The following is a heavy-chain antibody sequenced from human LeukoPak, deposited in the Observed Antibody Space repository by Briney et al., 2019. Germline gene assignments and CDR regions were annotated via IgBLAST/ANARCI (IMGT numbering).Heavy chain of an antibody. J-gene: IGHJ5*02. D-gene: IGHD3-22*01. CDR3: ALEGYDSSGYEYNWFDP. CDR2: IYSGGST. CDR1: GFTVSSNY. V-gene: IGHV3-53*01. Sequence: GGSLRLSCAASGFTVSSNYMSWVRQAPGKGLEWVSVIYSGGSTYYADSVKGRFTISRDNSKNTLHLQMNSLRAEDTAVYYCALEGYDSSGYEYNWFDPWGQGTLVTVSS.